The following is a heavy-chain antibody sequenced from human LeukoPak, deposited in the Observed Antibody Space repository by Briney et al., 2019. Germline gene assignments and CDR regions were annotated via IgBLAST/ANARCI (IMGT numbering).Heavy chain of an antibody. CDR3: ARAGEVGPFDY. CDR2: IIPIFGTA. D-gene: IGHD1-26*01. Sequence: GASVKVSGMASGGTFSSCAISWVRPAPGQGLEWMGGIIPIFGTANYAQKFQGRVTITADESTSTAYMELSSLRSEDTAVYYCARAGEVGPFDYWGQGTLVTVSS. CDR1: GGTFSSCA. V-gene: IGHV1-69*13. J-gene: IGHJ4*02.